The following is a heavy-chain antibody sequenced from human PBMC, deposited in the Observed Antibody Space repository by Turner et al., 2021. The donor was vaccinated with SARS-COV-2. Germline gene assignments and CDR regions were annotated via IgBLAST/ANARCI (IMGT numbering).Heavy chain of an antibody. CDR2: IYSGGST. Sequence: EVQLVESGGGLVQPGGSLRLACAASWLTVSSNYMSWVRQAPGKGLEWGSVIYSGGSTYYADSVKGRFTISRHNSKNTLYLQMNSLRAEDTAVYYCARDLAYYGMDVWGQGTTVTVSS. CDR1: WLTVSSNY. V-gene: IGHV3-53*04. CDR3: ARDLAYYGMDV. D-gene: IGHD3-16*01. J-gene: IGHJ6*02.